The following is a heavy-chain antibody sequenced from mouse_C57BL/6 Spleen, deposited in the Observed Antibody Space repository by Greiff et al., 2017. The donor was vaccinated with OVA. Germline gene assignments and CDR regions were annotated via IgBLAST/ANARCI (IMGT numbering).Heavy chain of an antibody. CDR1: GYSITSGYY. V-gene: IGHV3-6*01. CDR3: AREDYYFDY. CDR2: ISYDGCN. Sequence: EVQLVESGPGLVKPSQSLSLTCSVTGYSITSGYYWNCLRQFQGNILEWMGYISYDGCNNYTPYLKNRISITRDTSKNQFFLKLNSVTAEDTATYYCAREDYYFDYWGQGTTLTVSS. J-gene: IGHJ2*01.